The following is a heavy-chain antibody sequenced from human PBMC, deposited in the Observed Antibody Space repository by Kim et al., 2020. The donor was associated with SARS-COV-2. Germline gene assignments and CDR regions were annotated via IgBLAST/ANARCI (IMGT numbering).Heavy chain of an antibody. CDR1: GYTFTSYY. CDR3: ARDGFFGYSSSSKLDY. V-gene: IGHV1-46*01. CDR2: INPSGGST. D-gene: IGHD6-6*01. Sequence: ASVKVSCKASGYTFTSYYMHWVRQAPGQGLEWMGIINPSGGSTSYAQKFQGRVTMTRDTSTSTVYMELSSLRSEDTAVYYCARDGFFGYSSSSKLDYWGQGPLVTVSS. J-gene: IGHJ4*02.